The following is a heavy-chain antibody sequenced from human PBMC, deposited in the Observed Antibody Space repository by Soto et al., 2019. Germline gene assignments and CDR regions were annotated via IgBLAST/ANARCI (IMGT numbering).Heavy chain of an antibody. J-gene: IGHJ5*02. V-gene: IGHV1-18*04. CDR2: ISAYNGNT. D-gene: IGHD2-2*01. CDR1: GYTFTSYG. CDR3: ARDLSGRGIYQLLYNWFDP. Sequence: ASVKVSCKASGYTFTSYGISWVRQAPGQGLEWMGWISAYNGNTNYAQKLQGRVTMTTDTSTSTAYMELRSLRSDDTAVYYCARDLSGRGIYQLLYNWFDPWGQGTLVTVSS.